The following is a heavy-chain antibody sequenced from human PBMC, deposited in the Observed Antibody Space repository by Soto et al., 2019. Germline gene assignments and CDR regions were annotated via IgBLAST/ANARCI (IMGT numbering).Heavy chain of an antibody. D-gene: IGHD6-19*01. Sequence: TLSLTCTVSGGSISSGGYYWSWIRQHPGKGLEWIGYIYDNGNTYYNPSLQSRVTISVDTSKSQFSLKLISVTAADTAVYYCAGVGGGWYGHFDYWGPGTLFTVSS. CDR3: AGVGGGWYGHFDY. CDR1: GGSISSGGYY. CDR2: IYDNGNT. V-gene: IGHV4-31*03. J-gene: IGHJ4*02.